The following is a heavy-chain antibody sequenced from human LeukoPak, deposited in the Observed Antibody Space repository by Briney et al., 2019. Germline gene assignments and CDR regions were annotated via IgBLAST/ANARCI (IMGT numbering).Heavy chain of an antibody. V-gene: IGHV3-20*04. CDR1: GFTFADYG. CDR3: ARGPGRWLTTFDY. J-gene: IGHJ4*02. D-gene: IGHD6-19*01. CDR2: INWNGGST. Sequence: GGSLRLSCAASGFTFADYGMSWVRQAPGKGLELVSGINWNGGSTGYADSVKGRFTISRDNAKNSLYLQMNSLRAEDTALYYCARGPGRWLTTFDYWGQGTLVTVSS.